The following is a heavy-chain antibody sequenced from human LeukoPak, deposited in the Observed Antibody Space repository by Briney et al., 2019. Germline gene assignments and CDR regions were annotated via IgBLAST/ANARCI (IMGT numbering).Heavy chain of an antibody. V-gene: IGHV3-23*01. CDR2: ISDLGQTT. D-gene: IGHD2-15*01. CDR1: GAVLA. CDR3: AKDAQGGRASYNWFGS. J-gene: IGHJ5*01. Sequence: GGSLSLSCATSGAVLAMAWVRQAPGKGLGWVAVISDLGQTTYYRDSVDGRFTISRDNAKNTVYLQMKSLRVEDTGVYYCAKDAQGGRASYNWFGSWGQGTLVTVPA.